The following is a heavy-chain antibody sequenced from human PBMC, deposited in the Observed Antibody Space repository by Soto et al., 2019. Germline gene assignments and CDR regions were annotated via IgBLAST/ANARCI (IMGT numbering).Heavy chain of an antibody. Sequence: EVQLLQSGGGLVQPGGSLRLSCVASGFTFSSYAMNWVRQAPGKGPEWVSSISATGGNAYYADSVKGRFTISRDNSKNTLYLQMDSLRADDTAVYYCARDRGYSGYDREVFDFWGQGTLVTVSS. CDR3: ARDRGYSGYDREVFDF. J-gene: IGHJ4*02. V-gene: IGHV3-23*01. D-gene: IGHD5-12*01. CDR2: ISATGGNA. CDR1: GFTFSSYA.